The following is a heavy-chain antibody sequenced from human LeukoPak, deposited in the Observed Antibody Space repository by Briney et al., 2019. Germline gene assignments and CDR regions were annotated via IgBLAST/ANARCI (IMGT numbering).Heavy chain of an antibody. D-gene: IGHD6-13*01. CDR2: ISTSSST. CDR3: ARVGSSRERDY. Sequence: GGSLRLSCAASGFTFSSYSVNWVRQAPGKGLEWVSSISTSSSTYYEDSVKGRFTISRDNAKNSLYLQMNSLRDEDTAVYYCARVGSSRERDYWGQGTLVTVSS. V-gene: IGHV3-21*01. CDR1: GFTFSSYS. J-gene: IGHJ4*02.